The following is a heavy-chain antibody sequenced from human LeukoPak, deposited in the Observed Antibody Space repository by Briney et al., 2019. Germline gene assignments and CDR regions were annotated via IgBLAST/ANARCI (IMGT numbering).Heavy chain of an antibody. J-gene: IGHJ6*03. CDR1: GFTVSGDY. V-gene: IGHV3-53*01. CDR2: IYSGGST. Sequence: PGGSLRLSCAVSGFTVSGDYMSWVRQAPGKGLEWVSVIYSGGSTYYADSVKGRFTISRDNAKNSLYLQMNSLRAEDTALYYCARAKAGYYYYYMDVWGKGTTVTVSS. CDR3: ARAKAGYYYYYMDV.